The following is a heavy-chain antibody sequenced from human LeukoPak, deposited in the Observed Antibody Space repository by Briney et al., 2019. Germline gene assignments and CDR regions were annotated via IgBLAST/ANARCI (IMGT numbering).Heavy chain of an antibody. J-gene: IGHJ6*03. CDR1: GGTFSSYA. Sequence: SVKVSCKASGGTFSSYAISWVRQAPGQGLGWMGGIIPIFGTANYAQKFQGRVTITADESTSTAYMELSSLRSEDTAVYYCARGGGYYYYYMDVWGKGTTVTVSS. CDR2: IIPIFGTA. CDR3: ARGGGYYYYYMDV. D-gene: IGHD1-26*01. V-gene: IGHV1-69*01.